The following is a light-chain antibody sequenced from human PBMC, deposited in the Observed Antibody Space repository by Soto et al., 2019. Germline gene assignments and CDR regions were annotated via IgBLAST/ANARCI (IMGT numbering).Light chain of an antibody. CDR3: HQYGSSPQT. V-gene: IGKV3-20*01. CDR2: GAS. CDR1: QSVSSNY. Sequence: EIVLTQSPGTLSLSPGERATLSCRASQSVSSNYLAWYQQKPGQAPRLLIYGASSRATGFPDRFSGSGSGAAFTLTISRLEPEDFAVYYCHQYGSSPQTFGQGTKVEI. J-gene: IGKJ1*01.